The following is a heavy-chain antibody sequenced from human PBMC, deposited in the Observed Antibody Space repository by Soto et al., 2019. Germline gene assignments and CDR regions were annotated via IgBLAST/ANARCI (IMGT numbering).Heavy chain of an antibody. D-gene: IGHD2-15*01. CDR3: ARSRFVVGVTEDSYGMDV. CDR2: VIPLFRTA. V-gene: IGHV1-69*12. J-gene: IGHJ6*02. CDR1: GGTFSNSP. Sequence: QVQLVQSGAEVKKPGSSVKVSCKSSGGTFSNSPISWVRQAPGQGLEWMGGVIPLFRTANYAQKFQGRVTLTADEYTNTAYMELGSLRSGDTVVYYCARSRFVVGVTEDSYGMDVWGQGTTVTVAS.